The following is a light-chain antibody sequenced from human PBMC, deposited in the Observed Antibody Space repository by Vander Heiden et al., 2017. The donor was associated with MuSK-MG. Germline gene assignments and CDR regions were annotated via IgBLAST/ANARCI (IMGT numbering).Light chain of an antibody. CDR3: QQHGSSPPVT. Sequence: EIVLTQSPGTLSLPPGERATLSCRASQSVSSSYLAWYQQKPGKAPRLLIYGASSRATGIPDRFSGSRYGRDLTLAISRREPEDFAVYYCQQHGSSPPVTFGGGTKVEIK. V-gene: IGKV3-20*01. CDR2: GAS. J-gene: IGKJ4*01. CDR1: QSVSSSY.